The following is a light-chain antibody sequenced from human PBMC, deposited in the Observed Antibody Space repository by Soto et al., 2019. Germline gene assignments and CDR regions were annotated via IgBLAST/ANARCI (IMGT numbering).Light chain of an antibody. CDR1: QSVSSN. Sequence: EIVMTQSPATLSVSPGERATLSCMASQSVSSNLAWYQQKPGQAPRLLIYGAYTRATGITARFSGSGSGTEFTLTISSLQSEDFAVYYCQQYSSNSGTFGPGTQVDIK. CDR3: QQYSSNSGT. CDR2: GAY. J-gene: IGKJ1*01. V-gene: IGKV3-15*01.